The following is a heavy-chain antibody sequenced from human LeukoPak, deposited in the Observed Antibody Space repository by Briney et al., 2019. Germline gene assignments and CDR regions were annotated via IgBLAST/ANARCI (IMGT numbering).Heavy chain of an antibody. Sequence: PGGSLRLSCATSGFTFDMYSFHWVRRAPGKGLEWVAVTSYDERKKFYADSVEGRFTISRDNSKNTFYLSMNSLRAEDTALHYCVRGGYCSGTNCYTPDNYYYYYMDVWGKGTTVTVSS. D-gene: IGHD2-2*02. CDR2: TSYDERKK. V-gene: IGHV3-30*04. CDR3: VRGGYCSGTNCYTPDNYYYYYMDV. CDR1: GFTFDMYS. J-gene: IGHJ6*03.